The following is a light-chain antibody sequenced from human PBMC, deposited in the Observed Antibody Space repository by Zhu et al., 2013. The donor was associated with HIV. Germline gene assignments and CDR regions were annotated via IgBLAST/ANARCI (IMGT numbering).Light chain of an antibody. V-gene: IGLV6-57*02. CDR2: EDN. Sequence: NFMLTQPHSVSESPGKTVTISCTGSSGSIASNYVQWYQQRPGSAPTIVIYEDNQRPSGVPDRFSGSIDSSSNSASLTISGLKTEDEADYYCQSYDSSILVFGGGTKLTVL. CDR1: SGSIASNY. CDR3: QSYDSSILV. J-gene: IGLJ3*02.